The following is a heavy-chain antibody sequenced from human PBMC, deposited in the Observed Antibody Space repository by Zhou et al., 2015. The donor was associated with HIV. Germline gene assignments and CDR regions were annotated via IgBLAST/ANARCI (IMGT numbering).Heavy chain of an antibody. CDR1: GFTFSSYG. Sequence: QVQLVESGGGVVQPGRSLRLSCAASGFTFSSYGMHWVRQAPGKGLEWVAFIRYDGSNKQYGDSVKGRFTISRDNSKNTLYLQMNSLRVEDTAVYYCAKGSHHSYDNTGPDYWGQGTLGHRLL. J-gene: IGHJ4*02. D-gene: IGHD3-22*01. CDR3: AKGSHHSYDNTGPDY. V-gene: IGHV3-30*02. CDR2: IRYDGSNK.